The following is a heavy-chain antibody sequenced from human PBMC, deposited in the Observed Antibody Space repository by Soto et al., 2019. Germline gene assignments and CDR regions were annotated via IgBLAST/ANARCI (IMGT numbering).Heavy chain of an antibody. CDR1: GFTFDDYA. V-gene: IGHV3-9*01. CDR2: ISWNSGDI. D-gene: IGHD3-10*01. Sequence: EVQLVESGGGLVQPGRSLRLSCAASGFTFDDYAMHWVRQAPGKGLEWVSGISWNSGDIGYADSVKGRFTISRDNAKNSLYLQMNSLRAEDTALYYGAKRIYYCSGRDDAFDIWGQGTVVIVSS. CDR3: AKRIYYCSGRDDAFDI. J-gene: IGHJ3*02.